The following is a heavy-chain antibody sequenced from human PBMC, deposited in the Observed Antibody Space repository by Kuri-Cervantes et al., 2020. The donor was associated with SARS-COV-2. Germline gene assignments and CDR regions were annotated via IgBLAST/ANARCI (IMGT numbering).Heavy chain of an antibody. CDR1: GFTFSKAW. CDR2: INSKTDGGTT. J-gene: IGHJ3*02. D-gene: IGHD3-22*01. CDR3: STIENYETDAYEI. Sequence: LSLTCAASGFTFSKAWMNWVRQAPGKGREWVGRINSKTDGGTTDYVAPVKGRFTISRDDSKNTVYLQMRSLKTEDTAVYFCSTIENYETDAYEIWGQGTMVTVSS. V-gene: IGHV3-15*07.